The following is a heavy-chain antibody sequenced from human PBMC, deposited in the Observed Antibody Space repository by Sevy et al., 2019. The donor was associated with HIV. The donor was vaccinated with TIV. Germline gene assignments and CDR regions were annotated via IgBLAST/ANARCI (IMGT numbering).Heavy chain of an antibody. CDR3: ANSRGRFHGSSWIYYDYSLDV. Sequence: GGSLRLSCAASGFIFRKHGMHWVRQAPGKGLEWVALISNDGSDQNYVGSVKGRFTISRDNSKDTVYLQMNSLRAEDTAVYYCANSRGRFHGSSWIYYDYSLDVWGQGITVTVSS. J-gene: IGHJ6*02. CDR2: ISNDGSDQ. V-gene: IGHV3-30*18. D-gene: IGHD6-13*01. CDR1: GFIFRKHG.